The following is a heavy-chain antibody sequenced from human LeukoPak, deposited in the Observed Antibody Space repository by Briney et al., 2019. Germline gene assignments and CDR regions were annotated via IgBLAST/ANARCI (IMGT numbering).Heavy chain of an antibody. Sequence: GGSLRLSCSASGFTVTSNYMSWVRQAPGKGLEWVPAISGGGDRTYYADSVKGRFTTSRDDAKNSLYLQMNSLRAEDTAVYYCARAYAADYWGQGTLVTVSS. CDR3: ARAYAADY. J-gene: IGHJ4*02. CDR2: ISGGGDR. CDR1: GFTVTSNY. V-gene: IGHV3-69-1*02. D-gene: IGHD3-16*01.